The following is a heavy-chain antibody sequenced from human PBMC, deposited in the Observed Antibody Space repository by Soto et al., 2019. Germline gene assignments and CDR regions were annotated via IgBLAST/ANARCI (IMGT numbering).Heavy chain of an antibody. D-gene: IGHD6-19*01. J-gene: IGHJ3*02. V-gene: IGHV3-30*18. Sequence: QVQLVESGGGVVQPGRSLRLSCAASGFTFSSYGMHWVRKAPGKGLEWVAVISYDGSNKYYADPVKGRFTISRDTSXXXLXXQMNSLRPEDTAVYYCAKDYGSGCDWLRVGDASDIWGQGTMVTVSS. CDR1: GFTFSSYG. CDR2: ISYDGSNK. CDR3: AKDYGSGCDWLRVGDASDI.